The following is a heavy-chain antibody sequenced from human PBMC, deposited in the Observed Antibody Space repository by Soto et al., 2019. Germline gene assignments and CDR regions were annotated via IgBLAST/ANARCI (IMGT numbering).Heavy chain of an antibody. CDR1: GFTFSSYA. CDR2: ISGSGGST. CDR3: AKRTTGWYFDL. V-gene: IGHV3-23*01. Sequence: EVQLLESGGGLVQPGGSLRLSCAASGFTFSSYAMNWVRQAPGKGLEWVSVISGSGGSTYYAHSVKGRFTISRDNSKNTLYLKMNSLRAADTAVYYCAKRTTGWYFDLWGHGTLVTVSS. J-gene: IGHJ2*01.